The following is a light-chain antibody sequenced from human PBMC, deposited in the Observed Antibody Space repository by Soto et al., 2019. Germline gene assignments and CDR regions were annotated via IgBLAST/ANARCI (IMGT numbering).Light chain of an antibody. V-gene: IGLV2-8*01. CDR2: EVS. Sequence: QSVLTQPPSASGSPGQSVTISCTGSSSDVGGYNYVSWYQQHSGKAPKLMIYEVSKRPSGVPDRFSGSKSGNTASLTVSGLQAEDEADYYCSSYAGSNNLVVFGGGTKLTVL. CDR1: SSDVGGYNY. J-gene: IGLJ2*01. CDR3: SSYAGSNNLVV.